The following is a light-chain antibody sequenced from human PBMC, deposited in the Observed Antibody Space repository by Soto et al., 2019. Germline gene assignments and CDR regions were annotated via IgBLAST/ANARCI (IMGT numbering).Light chain of an antibody. Sequence: QSVLTQPASVSGSPGRSITISCTGTSSDVGGYNYVAWYQQHPGKAPKLMIYEVSNRPSGVSNRFSGSKSGNTASLTISGLQAEDEADYYCSSYTSSSTRVFGTGTKVT. CDR3: SSYTSSSTRV. CDR2: EVS. V-gene: IGLV2-14*01. J-gene: IGLJ1*01. CDR1: SSDVGGYNY.